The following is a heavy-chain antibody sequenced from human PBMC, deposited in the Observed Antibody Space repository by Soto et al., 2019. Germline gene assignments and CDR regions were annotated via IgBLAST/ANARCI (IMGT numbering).Heavy chain of an antibody. J-gene: IGHJ5*01. CDR1: GAPINSDY. CDR2: IYHIGST. D-gene: IGHD5-12*01. Sequence: SETLSLTCTVSGAPINSDYWSWIRQSPGKGLEWIGYIYHIGSTDYNPSLKSRVTISIDKSKNQFSRNLRSVTAADTAVYFCARFTYKSGFNWFDSWGQGTQVTVSS. V-gene: IGHV4-59*01. CDR3: ARFTYKSGFNWFDS.